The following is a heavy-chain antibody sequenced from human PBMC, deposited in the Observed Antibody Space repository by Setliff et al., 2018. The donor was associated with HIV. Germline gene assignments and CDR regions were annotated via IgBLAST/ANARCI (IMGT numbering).Heavy chain of an antibody. J-gene: IGHJ4*02. V-gene: IGHV4-39*07. D-gene: IGHD1-26*01. CDR3: VRLYRGSTTKEKSDS. CDR2: IYYSGST. Sequence: SETLSLTCNVSGGSTTNNNYYWGWIRQPPGKGLEWIASIYYSGSTSYNPALKSRVTMSVDAAKSQFFLKVASVTAADTAMYFCVRLYRGSTTKEKSDSWGQGMLVTSPQ. CDR1: GGSTTNNNYY.